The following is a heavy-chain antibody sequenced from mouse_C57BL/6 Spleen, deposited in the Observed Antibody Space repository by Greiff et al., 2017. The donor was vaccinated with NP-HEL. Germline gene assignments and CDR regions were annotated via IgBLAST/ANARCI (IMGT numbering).Heavy chain of an antibody. V-gene: IGHV5-12*01. D-gene: IGHD2-3*01. CDR1: GFTFSDYY. CDR3: ARLDGYYYAMDY. CDR2: ISNGGGST. J-gene: IGHJ4*01. Sequence: EVMLVESGGGLVQPGGSLKLSCAASGFTFSDYYMYWVRQTPEKRLEWVAYISNGGGSTYYPDTVKGRFTISRDNAKNTLYLQMSRLKSEDTAMYYCARLDGYYYAMDYWGQGTSVTVSS.